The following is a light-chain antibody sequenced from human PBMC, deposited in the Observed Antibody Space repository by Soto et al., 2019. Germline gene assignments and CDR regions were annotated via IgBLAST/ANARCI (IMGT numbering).Light chain of an antibody. Sequence: EIALTQSPATLSLSPGERATLSCRTSQSVSSDHLAWYQQKSGQAPRLLIYGASNRATGIPDRFSGSGSGTDFTLTISRLEPEDFAVYFCQQYGNSPTFGQGTKVDIK. CDR3: QQYGNSPT. CDR1: QSVSSDH. CDR2: GAS. V-gene: IGKV3-20*01. J-gene: IGKJ1*01.